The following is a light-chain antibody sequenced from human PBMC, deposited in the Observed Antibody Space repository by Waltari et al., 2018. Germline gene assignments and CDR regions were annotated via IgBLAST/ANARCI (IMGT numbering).Light chain of an antibody. CDR2: NTN. CDR1: SGSVSTTYY. Sequence: QTVVTQEPSFSVSPGGTVTPTCGLRSGSVSTTYYPSWYQQTPGQAQRPTLYNTNTRSSGFPDRISGSILGNKAALTITGAQADDESDYYCVLYMGGGILFGGGTKLTVL. V-gene: IGLV8-61*01. CDR3: VLYMGGGIL. J-gene: IGLJ3*02.